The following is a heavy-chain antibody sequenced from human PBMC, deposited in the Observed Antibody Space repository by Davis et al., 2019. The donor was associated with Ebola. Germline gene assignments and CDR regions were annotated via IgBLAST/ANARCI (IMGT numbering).Heavy chain of an antibody. CDR1: GFTFSSYG. CDR2: ISYDGSNK. J-gene: IGHJ4*02. Sequence: GGSLRLSCAASGFTFSSYGMHWVRQAPGKGLEWVAVISYDGSNKYYADSVKGRFTISRDNAKNTLYLQMNSLRAEDTAVYYCTRDFDWYGGYWGQGTLVTVSS. CDR3: TRDFDWYGGY. V-gene: IGHV3-30*03. D-gene: IGHD3-9*01.